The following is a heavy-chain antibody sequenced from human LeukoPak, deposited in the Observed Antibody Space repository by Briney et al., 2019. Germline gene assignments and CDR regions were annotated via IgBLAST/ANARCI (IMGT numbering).Heavy chain of an antibody. CDR3: ARDLIVVVPAAMTALYYYYYGMDV. CDR1: GFIFSTYA. CDR2: ISYHGSDQ. J-gene: IGHJ6*02. D-gene: IGHD2-2*01. Sequence: GGSLRLSCAASGFIFSTYAMHWVRQAPGKGLEWVAVISYHGSDQYYADSVKGRFTISRDNSKNTLYLQMNSLRAEDTAVYYCARDLIVVVPAAMTALYYYYYGMDVWGQGTTVTVSS. V-gene: IGHV3-30*04.